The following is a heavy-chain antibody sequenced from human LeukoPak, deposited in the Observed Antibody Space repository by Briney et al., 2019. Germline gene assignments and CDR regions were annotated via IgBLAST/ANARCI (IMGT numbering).Heavy chain of an antibody. D-gene: IGHD6-13*01. J-gene: IGHJ3*02. CDR1: GGTFSSYT. V-gene: IGHV1-69*02. CDR3: ATDARSSSWYTDAFDI. Sequence: SVKVSCKASGGTFSSYTISWVRQAPGQGLEWMGRIIPILGIANYAQKFQGRVTITADKSPSTAYMELSSLRSEDTAVYYCATDARSSSWYTDAFDIWGQGTMVTVSS. CDR2: IIPILGIA.